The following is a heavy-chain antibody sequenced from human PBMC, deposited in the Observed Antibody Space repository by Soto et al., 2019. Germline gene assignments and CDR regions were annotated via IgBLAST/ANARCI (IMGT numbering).Heavy chain of an antibody. Sequence: QVQLQESGPGQVKSSETLSLTCTVSGGAINSGGYYWSWIRQHPGKGLEWVGFIYFRGTPYYNPSIKSRLTISMDTSKNQFSLRLTSVTAADTAVYFCARDKIPAAASSYRIAVGGRPTGMDVWGRGTTVTVSS. J-gene: IGHJ6*02. CDR1: GGAINSGGYY. D-gene: IGHD6-19*01. CDR2: IYFRGTP. V-gene: IGHV4-31*03. CDR3: ARDKIPAAASSYRIAVGGRPTGMDV.